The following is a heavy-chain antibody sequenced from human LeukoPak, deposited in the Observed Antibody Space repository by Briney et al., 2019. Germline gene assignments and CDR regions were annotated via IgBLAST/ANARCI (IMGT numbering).Heavy chain of an antibody. Sequence: SSETLSLTCTVSGGSISSSSYYWGWIRQPPGKGLEWIGSMYYSGSTHYNPSLKSRVTISVDMSKNQFSLKLSSETAADTAVYYCARLALLWFGDATTESLGWFDPWGQGTLVTVSS. J-gene: IGHJ5*02. CDR2: MYYSGST. V-gene: IGHV4-39*01. CDR1: GGSISSSSYY. CDR3: ARLALLWFGDATTESLGWFDP. D-gene: IGHD3-10*01.